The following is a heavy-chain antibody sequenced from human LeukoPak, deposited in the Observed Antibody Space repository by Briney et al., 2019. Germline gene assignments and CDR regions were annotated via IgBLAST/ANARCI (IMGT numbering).Heavy chain of an antibody. CDR2: ISYDGSNK. CDR3: ATEASERGYDFFHYYYYMDV. V-gene: IGHV3-30-3*01. Sequence: GGSLRLSCAASGFTFSSYAMHWVRQAPGKGLEWVAVISYDGSNKYYADSVKGRFTISRDNSKNTLYLQMNSLRAEDTAVYYCATEASERGYDFFHYYYYMDVWGKGTTVTVSS. CDR1: GFTFSSYA. J-gene: IGHJ6*03. D-gene: IGHD3-3*01.